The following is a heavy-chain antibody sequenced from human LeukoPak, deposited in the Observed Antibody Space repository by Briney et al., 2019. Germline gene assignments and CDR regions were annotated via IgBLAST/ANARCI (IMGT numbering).Heavy chain of an antibody. V-gene: IGHV1-2*02. CDR3: GGDQSPSGSSANLFDL. CDR2: INPNCGGT. Sequence: ASVKVSCKASGYTFTGCCMHWVRQAPGQGLEWMGWINPNCGGTNYAKNFQGSVTMTRDTSISTAFLEQISLGSAATAAYYYGGDQSPSGSSANLFDLRGQGTLVNVS. J-gene: IGHJ5*02. CDR1: GYTFTGCC. D-gene: IGHD3-10*01.